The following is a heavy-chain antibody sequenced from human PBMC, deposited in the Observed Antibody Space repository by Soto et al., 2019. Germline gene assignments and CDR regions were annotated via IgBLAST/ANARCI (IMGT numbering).Heavy chain of an antibody. Sequence: PSETLSLTCTVSGGSISSSSCYWGWIRPPPGKGLEWIGYIYYSGSTNYNPSLKSRVTISVDTSKNQFSLKLSSVTAADTAVYYCARVAYYYDSSGYSYYFDYWGQGTLVTVSS. CDR3: ARVAYYYDSSGYSYYFDY. CDR1: GGSISSSSCY. D-gene: IGHD3-22*01. CDR2: IYYSGST. J-gene: IGHJ4*02. V-gene: IGHV4-61*05.